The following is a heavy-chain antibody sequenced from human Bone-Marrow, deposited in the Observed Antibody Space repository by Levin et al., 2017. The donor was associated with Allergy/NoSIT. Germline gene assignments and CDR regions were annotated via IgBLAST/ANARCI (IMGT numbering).Heavy chain of an antibody. CDR2: INWNSGTK. Sequence: QSGESLKISCAASGFPFDDYAIHWVRQGPGKGLEWVSGINWNSGTKGYADSVKGRFTISRDNARNSLYLQMNSLITEDTALYYCAKARTVVAFHDAFDIWGQGTMVTVSS. D-gene: IGHD3-22*01. J-gene: IGHJ3*02. CDR1: GFPFDDYA. CDR3: AKARTVVAFHDAFDI. V-gene: IGHV3-9*01.